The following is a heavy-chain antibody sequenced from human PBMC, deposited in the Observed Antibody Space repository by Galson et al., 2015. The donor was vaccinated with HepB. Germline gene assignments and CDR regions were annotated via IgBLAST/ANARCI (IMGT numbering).Heavy chain of an antibody. Sequence: SVKVSCKASGGTFSSYAISWVRQALGQGLEWMGGIIPIFGTANYAQKFQGRVTITADESTSTAYMELSSLRSEDTAVYYCASVAAAGLPFDYWGQGTLVTVSS. CDR3: ASVAAAGLPFDY. V-gene: IGHV1-69*13. CDR1: GGTFSSYA. CDR2: IIPIFGTA. D-gene: IGHD6-13*01. J-gene: IGHJ4*02.